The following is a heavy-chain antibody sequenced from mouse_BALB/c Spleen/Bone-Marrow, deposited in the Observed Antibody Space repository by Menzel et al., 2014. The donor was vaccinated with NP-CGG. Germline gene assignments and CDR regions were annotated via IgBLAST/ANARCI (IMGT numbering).Heavy chain of an antibody. CDR3: NAQNYGYGAWFAY. J-gene: IGHJ3*01. D-gene: IGHD1-2*01. Sequence: VHVKQSGAELVRSGASVKLSCTASGFNIKDYYMHWVKQRPEQGLEWIGWIDPENGDTEYAPKFQGKATMTADTSSNTAYLQLSSLTSEDTAVYYCNAQNYGYGAWFAYWGQGTLVTV. CDR2: IDPENGDT. V-gene: IGHV14-4*02. CDR1: GFNIKDYY.